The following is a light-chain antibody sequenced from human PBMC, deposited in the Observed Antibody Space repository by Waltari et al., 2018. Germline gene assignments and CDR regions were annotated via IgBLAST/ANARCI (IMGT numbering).Light chain of an antibody. J-gene: IGLJ3*02. Sequence: QSALTQPASVSGSPGQSITIPCTGPSGHLWDFAFVSWYQQYPGKAPKSIIYEVTKRPSGVSNRFSGSKSGNTASLTISGLQAEDEAHYYCCSYAGDSTWVFGGGTKLTVL. CDR3: CSYAGDSTWV. CDR1: SGHLWDFAF. CDR2: EVT. V-gene: IGLV2-23*02.